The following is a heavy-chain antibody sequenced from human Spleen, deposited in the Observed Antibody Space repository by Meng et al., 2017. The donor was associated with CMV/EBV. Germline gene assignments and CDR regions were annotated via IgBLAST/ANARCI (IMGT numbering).Heavy chain of an antibody. CDR3: ERGLAAAGYNWFDP. D-gene: IGHD6-13*01. V-gene: IGHV4-59*01. CDR2: IYYSGST. Sequence: SETLSLTCTVSGGSISSYYWSWIRQPPGKGLEWIGYIYYSGSTNYNPSLKSRVTISVETYKNQFSLKLSSVTAADTAVYYCERGLAAAGYNWFDPWGQGTLVTVSS. CDR1: GGSISSYY. J-gene: IGHJ5*02.